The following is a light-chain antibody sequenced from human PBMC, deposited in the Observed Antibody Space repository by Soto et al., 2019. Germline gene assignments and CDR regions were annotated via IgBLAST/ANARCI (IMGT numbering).Light chain of an antibody. Sequence: VLTQSPGTLSLSPGERATLSCGASQSVDSTYFAWYQQRPGQAPRLLIYGASTRATGIPDRFSGSGSGTDFTLTINRLQSEDFAVYYCQQYVSSPYTFGQGTKLEIK. CDR1: QSVDSTY. J-gene: IGKJ2*01. CDR2: GAS. CDR3: QQYVSSPYT. V-gene: IGKV3-20*01.